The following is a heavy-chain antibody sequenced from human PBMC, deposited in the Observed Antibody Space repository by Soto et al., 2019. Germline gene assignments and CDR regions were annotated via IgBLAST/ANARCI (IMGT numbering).Heavy chain of an antibody. CDR1: GAPITINY. D-gene: IGHD6-13*01. V-gene: IGHV4-59*01. J-gene: IGHJ4*02. CDR3: ARYRRGAVAGYTLDN. Sequence: SETMSLTCTVSGAPITINYWSWIRQAPGKGLEWNGYIYYSGSTTYNPSLKSRVTMSADTSKSQFSLKVNSMTAADTAVYYCARYRRGAVAGYTLDNWGQGILVTVSS. CDR2: IYYSGST.